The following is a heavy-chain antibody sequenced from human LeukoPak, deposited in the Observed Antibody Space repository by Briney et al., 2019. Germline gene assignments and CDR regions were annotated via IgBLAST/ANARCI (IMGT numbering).Heavy chain of an antibody. D-gene: IGHD2-2*01. V-gene: IGHV4-34*01. J-gene: IGHJ1*01. CDR2: INHSGST. Sequence: SETLSLTCAVYGGSFSGYYWSWIRQPPGKGLEWIGEINHSGSTNYNPSLKSRVTISVDTSKNQFSLKLSSVTAADTAVYYCARTKLGYCSSTSCSRYFQHWGQGTLVTVSS. CDR3: ARTKLGYCSSTSCSRYFQH. CDR1: GGSFSGYY.